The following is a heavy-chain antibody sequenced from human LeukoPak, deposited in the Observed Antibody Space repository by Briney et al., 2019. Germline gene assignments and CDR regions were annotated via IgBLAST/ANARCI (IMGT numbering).Heavy chain of an antibody. Sequence: SETLSLTCTVSGGSLSSSSDYWGWIRQPPGKGLEWIGSIYYSGSTYYNPSLKSRVTISADTSKNQFSLKLSSVTAADTAVYYCARDWDYWGQGTLVTVSS. V-gene: IGHV4-39*07. CDR3: ARDWDY. J-gene: IGHJ4*02. CDR2: IYYSGST. CDR1: GGSLSSSSDY.